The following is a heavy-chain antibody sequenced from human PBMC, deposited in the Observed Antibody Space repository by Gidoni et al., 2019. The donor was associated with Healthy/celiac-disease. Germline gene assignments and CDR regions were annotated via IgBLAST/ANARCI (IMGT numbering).Heavy chain of an antibody. CDR3: ARAYYYDSSGYSDQFDY. D-gene: IGHD3-22*01. V-gene: IGHV1-46*01. Sequence: QVQLVQSGAEVKKPGASVKVSCKASGYNFTSYYMHWVRQAPGQGLEWMGIINPSGGSTSYAQKFQGRVTMTRDTSTSTVYMELSSLRSEDTAVYYCARAYYYDSSGYSDQFDYWGQGTLVTVSS. CDR1: GYNFTSYY. J-gene: IGHJ4*02. CDR2: INPSGGST.